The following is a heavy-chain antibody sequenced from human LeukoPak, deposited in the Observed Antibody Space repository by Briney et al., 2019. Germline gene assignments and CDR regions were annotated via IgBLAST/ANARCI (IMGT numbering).Heavy chain of an antibody. J-gene: IGHJ6*03. Sequence: GGSLRLSCAASGFTFSNYAMTWVRPAPGEGLEWGSAISGSGGSTYYADSVKGRFTISRDNSKNTLYLQMSSLRAEDTAVYYCVKLGLYNWNGRGYMDVWGKGTTVTVSS. CDR1: GFTFSNYA. V-gene: IGHV3-23*01. CDR3: VKLGLYNWNGRGYMDV. D-gene: IGHD1-1*01. CDR2: ISGSGGST.